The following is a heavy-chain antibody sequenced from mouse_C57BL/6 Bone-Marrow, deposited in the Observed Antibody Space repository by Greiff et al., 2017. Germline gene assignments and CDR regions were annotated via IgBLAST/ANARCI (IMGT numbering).Heavy chain of an antibody. D-gene: IGHD1-1*01. J-gene: IGHJ1*03. CDR1: GYTFTSYW. CDR2: IDPSDSET. V-gene: IGHV1-52*01. Sequence: VQLQQPGAELVRPGSSVKLSCKASGYTFTSYWMHWVKQRPIQGLEWIGNIDPSDSETHYNQKFKDKATLTVDKSSITAYMQLSSLTSEDSAVYYCARGDYYGSSFYLYFDVWGTGTTVTVSS. CDR3: ARGDYYGSSFYLYFDV.